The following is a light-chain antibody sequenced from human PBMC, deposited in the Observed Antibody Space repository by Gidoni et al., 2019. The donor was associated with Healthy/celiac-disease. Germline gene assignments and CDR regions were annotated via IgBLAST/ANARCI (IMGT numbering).Light chain of an antibody. V-gene: IGKV3-20*01. CDR3: QQYGSSRT. Sequence: IVLTQSPGTLSLSPGERATLSCRASQSVSSSYLAWYQQKPGQAPRLLIYGASSRATGIPDRFSGSGSGTDFTLTISRLEPEDVAVYYCQQYGSSRTFXXXTKVEIK. CDR1: QSVSSSY. J-gene: IGKJ1*01. CDR2: GAS.